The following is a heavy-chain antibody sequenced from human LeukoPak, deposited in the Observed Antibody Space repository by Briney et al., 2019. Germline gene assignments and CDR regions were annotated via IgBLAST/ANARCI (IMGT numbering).Heavy chain of an antibody. CDR2: IYFSGIT. V-gene: IGHV4-59*02. CDR1: GGSVTSYY. D-gene: IGHD5-18*01. J-gene: IGHJ6*03. Sequence: PSETLSLTCTVSGGSVTSYYWNWIRQPPGKGLEWIGHIYFSGITNYNPSLKSRVTVSLDTSKNQFSLKLSSVTAADTAVYYCAGGGSDGYSYGSFYYMDVWGKGTTVTVSS. CDR3: AGGGSDGYSYGSFYYMDV.